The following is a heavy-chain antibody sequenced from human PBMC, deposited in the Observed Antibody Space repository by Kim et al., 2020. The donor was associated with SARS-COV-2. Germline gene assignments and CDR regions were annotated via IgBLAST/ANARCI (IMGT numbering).Heavy chain of an antibody. J-gene: IGHJ4*02. D-gene: IGHD3-22*01. Sequence: YADSVQGRFTVSRDNAKNSLYLQMTSLGDEDTAVYYCARGYDESGCNFDYWGEETLVTVSS. V-gene: IGHV3-48*02. CDR3: ARGYDESGCNFDY.